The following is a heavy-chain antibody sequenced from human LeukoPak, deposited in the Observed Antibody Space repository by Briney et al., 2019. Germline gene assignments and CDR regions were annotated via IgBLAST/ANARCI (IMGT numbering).Heavy chain of an antibody. Sequence: GGSLRLSCAASGFTFSDYFMNWIRQAPGKGLEWVSYISSSSSTINYADSLKGRFTISRDNAKNSLYLQMNSLRAEDTAVYYCARGGIPIHYYYRDVWGKGTTVTISS. CDR2: ISSSSSTI. D-gene: IGHD5-18*01. CDR3: ARGGIPIHYYYRDV. V-gene: IGHV3-11*01. CDR1: GFTFSDYF. J-gene: IGHJ6*03.